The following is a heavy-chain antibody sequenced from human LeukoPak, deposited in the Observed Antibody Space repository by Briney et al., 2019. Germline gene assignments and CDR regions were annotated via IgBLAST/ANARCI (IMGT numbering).Heavy chain of an antibody. CDR3: ARLHSTHSSNS. V-gene: IGHV4-4*08. J-gene: IGHJ4*02. D-gene: IGHD6-13*01. CDR2: IYSSGST. Sequence: SSETLSLTCTVSGGSISSYYWSWIRQPPGKGLEWIGSIYSSGSTYYNPSLKSRVTISVDTSKNQFSLRLSSVTAADTAVYYCARLHSTHSSNSWGQGTLVTVSS. CDR1: GGSISSYY.